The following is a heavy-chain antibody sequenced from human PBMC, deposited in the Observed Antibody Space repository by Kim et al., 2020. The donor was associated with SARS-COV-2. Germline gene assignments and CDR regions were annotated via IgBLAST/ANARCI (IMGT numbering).Heavy chain of an antibody. J-gene: IGHJ4*02. Sequence: ASVKVSCKGSGYTFTNYAMHWVRQAPGQRLEWMGWINAGNDNTRYSQKFQGRVTITRDTSASTAYMYLSSLRSEDTAVYYCTRGKNIASDTGDYFDYWGQGTLVTVSS. CDR3: TRGKNIASDTGDYFDY. D-gene: IGHD6-13*01. CDR2: INAGNDNT. CDR1: GYTFTNYA. V-gene: IGHV1-3*01.